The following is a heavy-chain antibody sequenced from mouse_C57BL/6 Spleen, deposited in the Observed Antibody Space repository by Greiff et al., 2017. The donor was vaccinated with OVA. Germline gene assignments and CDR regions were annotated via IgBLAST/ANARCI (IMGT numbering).Heavy chain of an antibody. CDR1: GYSITSGYY. V-gene: IGHV3-6*01. Sequence: DVKLQESGPGLVKPSQSLSLTCSVTGYSITSGYYWNWIRQFPGNKLEWMGYISYDGSNNYNPSLKNRISITRDTSKNQFFLKLNSVTTEDTATYYCARDAYYSNYDWYFDVWGTGTTVTVSS. D-gene: IGHD2-5*01. CDR2: ISYDGSN. CDR3: ARDAYYSNYDWYFDV. J-gene: IGHJ1*03.